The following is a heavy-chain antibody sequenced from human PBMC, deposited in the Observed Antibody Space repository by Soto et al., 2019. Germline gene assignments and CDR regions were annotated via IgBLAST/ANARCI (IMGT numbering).Heavy chain of an antibody. J-gene: IGHJ6*02. V-gene: IGHV4-61*01. CDR2: IYYSGGT. Sequence: ASETLSLTCTVSGGSVSSGSYYWSWIRQPPGKGLEWVGDIYYSGGTNYNPSLKSRVTISVDTSKNQFSLKLSSVTAADTAVYYCARDDGGSSGHYYGMDVWGQGTTVTVSS. D-gene: IGHD6-6*01. CDR1: GGSVSSGSYY. CDR3: ARDDGGSSGHYYGMDV.